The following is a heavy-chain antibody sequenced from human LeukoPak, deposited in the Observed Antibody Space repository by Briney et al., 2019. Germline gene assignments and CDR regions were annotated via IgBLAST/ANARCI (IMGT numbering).Heavy chain of an antibody. CDR2: ISSSGSTI. CDR3: ARVSIAARYYYYYMDV. CDR1: GFTFSSYE. Sequence: PGGSLRLSCAASGFTFSSYEMNWVRQAPGKGLEWVSYISSSGSTIYYADSVKGRFTISRDNAKNSLYLQMNSLRAEDTAVYYCARVSIAARYYYYYMDVWGKGTTVTVSS. D-gene: IGHD6-6*01. V-gene: IGHV3-48*03. J-gene: IGHJ6*03.